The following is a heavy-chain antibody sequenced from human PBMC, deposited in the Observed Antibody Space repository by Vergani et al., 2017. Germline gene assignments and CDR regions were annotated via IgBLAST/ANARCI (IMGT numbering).Heavy chain of an antibody. J-gene: IGHJ6*02. CDR1: GGSFSGYY. CDR3: ARDPGSYYYGMDV. V-gene: IGHV4-34*01. CDR2: INHSGST. D-gene: IGHD2-15*01. Sequence: QVQLQQWGAGLLKPSETLSLTCAVYGGSFSGYYWSWIRQPPGKGLEWIGEINHSGSTNYNPSLKSRVTISVDTSKNQFSLKLSSVTAADTAVYYCARDPGSYYYGMDVWGQGTTVTVSS.